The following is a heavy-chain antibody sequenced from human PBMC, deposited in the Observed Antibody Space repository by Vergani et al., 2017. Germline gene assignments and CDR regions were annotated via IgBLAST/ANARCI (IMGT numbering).Heavy chain of an antibody. J-gene: IGHJ4*01. CDR3: YTDDHGY. D-gene: IGHD1-1*01. CDR1: GFNFGEYG. CDR2: IRIKTYGATT. V-gene: IGHV3-49*04. Sequence: EVQLVESGGGLVQPGGSLRPSCQTSGFNFGEYGVSWVRQAPGKGLEWIGFIRIKTYGATTEYAASVRGRFTISRDDSKDRAFLLVNNLKTEDTAVYFCYTDDHGYRGQGNLVPGSS.